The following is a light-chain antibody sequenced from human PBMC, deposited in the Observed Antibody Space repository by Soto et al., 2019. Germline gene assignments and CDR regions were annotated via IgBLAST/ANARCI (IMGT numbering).Light chain of an antibody. CDR1: RSVSSY. Sequence: EQVMTQSPATLSSFPGDRVTLSCRASRSVSSYLAWYQQKPGQAPRLLIYDASNRATGIPPRFSGSGSGTEFTLTISTLQSEDFAVYYCQQYNKWPLTVGQGTRLEI. CDR2: DAS. CDR3: QQYNKWPLT. J-gene: IGKJ5*01. V-gene: IGKV3D-15*01.